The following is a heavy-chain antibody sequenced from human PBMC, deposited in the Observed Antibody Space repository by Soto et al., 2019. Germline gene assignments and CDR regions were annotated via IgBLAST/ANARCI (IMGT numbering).Heavy chain of an antibody. CDR2: INAGNGNT. D-gene: IGHD6-13*01. V-gene: IGHV1-3*01. J-gene: IGHJ6*03. Sequence: ASVKVSCKASGYTFTSYAMHWVRQAPGQRLEWMGWINAGNGNTKYSQKFQGRVTITRDTSASTAYMELSSLRSEDTAVYYCARDMLGAAGYYYYYYMDVWGTGTTVTVSS. CDR1: GYTFTSYA. CDR3: ARDMLGAAGYYYYYYMDV.